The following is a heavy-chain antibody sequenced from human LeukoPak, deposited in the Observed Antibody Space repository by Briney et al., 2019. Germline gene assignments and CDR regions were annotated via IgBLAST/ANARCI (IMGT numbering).Heavy chain of an antibody. Sequence: PGRSLRLSCAASGFTFSSYGMHWVRQAPGKGLEWVAVIWHDGSNRNYGDSVKGRFTISRDNSENTLYLQMDSLRAEDTAVYYCARDQGPARYYYGMDVWGQGTTVTVSS. CDR1: GFTFSSYG. CDR3: ARDQGPARYYYGMDV. J-gene: IGHJ6*02. V-gene: IGHV3-33*01. CDR2: IWHDGSNR.